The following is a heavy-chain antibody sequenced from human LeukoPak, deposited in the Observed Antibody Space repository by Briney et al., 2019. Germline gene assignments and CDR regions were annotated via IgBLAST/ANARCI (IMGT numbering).Heavy chain of an antibody. Sequence: GGSLRLSCAASGFTFSSYSMNWVRQAQGTGLEWVSSISSSSSYIYYADSVKGRFTISRDNAKNSLYLQMNSLRAEDTAVYYCAREGGVISNDAFDIWGQGTMVTVSS. V-gene: IGHV3-21*01. CDR3: AREGGVISNDAFDI. D-gene: IGHD3-10*01. CDR1: GFTFSSYS. CDR2: ISSSSSYI. J-gene: IGHJ3*02.